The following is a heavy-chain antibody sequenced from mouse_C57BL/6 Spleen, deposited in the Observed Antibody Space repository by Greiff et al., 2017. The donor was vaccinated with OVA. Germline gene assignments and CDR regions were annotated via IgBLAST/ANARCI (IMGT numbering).Heavy chain of an antibody. D-gene: IGHD2-14*01. J-gene: IGHJ2*01. CDR3: ARYDDVYFDY. CDR2: ISYDGSN. V-gene: IGHV3-6*01. Sequence: EVKLVESGPGLVKPSQSLSLTCSVTGYSITSGYYWNWIRQFPGNKLEWMGYISYDGSNNYNPSLKNRISITRDTSKNQFFLKLNSVTTEDTATYYCARYDDVYFDYWGQGTTLTVSS. CDR1: GYSITSGYY.